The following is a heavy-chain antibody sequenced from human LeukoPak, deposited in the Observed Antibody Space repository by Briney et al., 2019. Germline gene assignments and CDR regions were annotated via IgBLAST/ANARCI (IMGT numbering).Heavy chain of an antibody. CDR1: GYTFTSYD. D-gene: IGHD2-15*01. J-gene: IGHJ4*02. CDR3: ARRAGEYSHPYDY. Sequence: GASVKVSCKASGYTFTSYDINWVRQATGQGLEWMGWMNPNSGNTGYAQKFQGRVTITRNTSISTAYMELSSLRSEDTAIYYCARRAGEYSHPYDYWGQGTLVTVSS. V-gene: IGHV1-8*03. CDR2: MNPNSGNT.